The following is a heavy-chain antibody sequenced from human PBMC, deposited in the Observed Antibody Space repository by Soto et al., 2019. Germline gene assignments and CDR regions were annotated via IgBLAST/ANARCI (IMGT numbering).Heavy chain of an antibody. J-gene: IGHJ4*02. V-gene: IGHV3-21*01. D-gene: IGHD4-17*01. CDR3: AREYDSGDYDY. Sequence: EVQLVESGGGLVKPGGSLRLSCAASGFTFSSYSMNWVRQAPGKGLELVSSISSSSSYIYYADSVKGRFTISRDNAKNSLYLQMNSLRAEDTAVYYCAREYDSGDYDYWGQGTLVTVSS. CDR1: GFTFSSYS. CDR2: ISSSSSYI.